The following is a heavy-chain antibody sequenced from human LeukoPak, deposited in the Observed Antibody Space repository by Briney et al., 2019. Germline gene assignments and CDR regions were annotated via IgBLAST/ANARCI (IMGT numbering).Heavy chain of an antibody. CDR3: ARGYCSSTSCYTEYYFDY. V-gene: IGHV1-69*01. Sequence: SVKVSCKASGGTFSSYAISWVRQAPGQGLEWMGGIIPIFGTANYAQKFQGRVTITADGSTSTAYMELSSLRSEDTAVYYCARGYCSSTSCYTEYYFDYWGQGTLVTVSS. CDR1: GGTFSSYA. J-gene: IGHJ4*02. D-gene: IGHD2-2*02. CDR2: IIPIFGTA.